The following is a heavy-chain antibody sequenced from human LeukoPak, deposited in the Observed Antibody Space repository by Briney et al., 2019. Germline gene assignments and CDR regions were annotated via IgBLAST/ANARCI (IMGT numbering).Heavy chain of an antibody. J-gene: IGHJ4*02. CDR2: ISHDGSNK. Sequence: GGSLRLSCAASGFTFSSYAVHWVRQAPGKGLEWVAIISHDGSNKYYADSVEGRFTISRDNSKNTLYLQMNSLRAEDTAVYYCAKDLEDYWGQGTLVTVSS. V-gene: IGHV3-30-3*01. D-gene: IGHD5-24*01. CDR3: AKDLEDY. CDR1: GFTFSSYA.